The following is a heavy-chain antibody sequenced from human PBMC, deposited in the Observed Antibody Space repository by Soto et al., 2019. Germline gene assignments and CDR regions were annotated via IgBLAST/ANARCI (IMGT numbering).Heavy chain of an antibody. Sequence: QLQLQESGPGLVKPSETLSLTCTVSGGSISSSSYYWGWIRQPPGKGLEWIGSIYYSGSTYYNPSLKSRVTISVDTSKNHFSLKLSSVTAADTAVYYCARGNGYCSGGSCYSGVNYWGQGTLVTVSS. J-gene: IGHJ4*02. V-gene: IGHV4-39*02. CDR1: GGSISSSSYY. D-gene: IGHD2-15*01. CDR3: ARGNGYCSGGSCYSGVNY. CDR2: IYYSGST.